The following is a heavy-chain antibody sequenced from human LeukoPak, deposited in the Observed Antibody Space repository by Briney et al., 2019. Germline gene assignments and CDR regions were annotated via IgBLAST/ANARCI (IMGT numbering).Heavy chain of an antibody. V-gene: IGHV3-23*01. CDR1: GFTFTSYA. D-gene: IGHD1-26*01. Sequence: GGSLRLSCAAAGFTFTSYAMSWVRQAPGKGLEWVSAISVGGGSTYYADSVKGRFTISRDNSKNTLYLQMNSLRAADTPVYYCAKDLSSPGARNYSGQGTLVTVSS. CDR3: AKDLSSPGARNY. CDR2: ISVGGGST. J-gene: IGHJ4*02.